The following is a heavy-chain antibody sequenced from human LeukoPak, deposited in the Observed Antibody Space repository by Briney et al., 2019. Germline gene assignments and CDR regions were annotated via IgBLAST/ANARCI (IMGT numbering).Heavy chain of an antibody. CDR1: GFTFSSYG. CDR3: ARGGVGAANSGSNAFDV. V-gene: IGHV3-30*03. D-gene: IGHD3-22*01. Sequence: GGSLRLSCAASGFTFSSYGMHWVRQAPGKGLEWVAVISYDGSNKYYADPVKGRFTISRDSSMNTLYLQMNSLRVEDTTLYYCARGGVGAANSGSNAFDVWGQGTIVAVSS. J-gene: IGHJ3*01. CDR2: ISYDGSNK.